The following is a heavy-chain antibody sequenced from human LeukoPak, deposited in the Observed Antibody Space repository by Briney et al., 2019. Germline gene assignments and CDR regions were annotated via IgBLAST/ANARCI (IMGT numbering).Heavy chain of an antibody. Sequence: GGSLRLSCAASGFTFDDYAMHWVRQAPGKGLEWVSGISWNSGSIGYADSVKGRFTISRDNAKNSLYLQMNSLRAEDTALYYCAKGANSSSWYGYFQHWGQGTLVTVSS. D-gene: IGHD6-13*01. CDR2: ISWNSGSI. V-gene: IGHV3-9*01. J-gene: IGHJ1*01. CDR3: AKGANSSSWYGYFQH. CDR1: GFTFDDYA.